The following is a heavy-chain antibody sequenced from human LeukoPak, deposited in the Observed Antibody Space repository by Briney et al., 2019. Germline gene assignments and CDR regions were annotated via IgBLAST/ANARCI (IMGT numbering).Heavy chain of an antibody. V-gene: IGHV4-34*01. CDR2: INHRGST. J-gene: IGHJ4*02. Sequence: SETLSLTCAVYGGSFSGYYWNWIRQPPGKGLEWIGEINHRGSTNYNPSLKSRVTISVDTYKNQFSLKLSSVTAADTAVYYCARDGAVAGTGGGLYWGQGTLVTVSS. CDR3: ARDGAVAGTGGGLY. D-gene: IGHD6-19*01. CDR1: GGSFSGYY.